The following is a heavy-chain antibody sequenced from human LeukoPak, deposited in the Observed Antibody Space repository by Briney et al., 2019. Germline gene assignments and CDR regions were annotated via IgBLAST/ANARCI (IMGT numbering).Heavy chain of an antibody. CDR1: GYTFTGYY. D-gene: IGHD2-2*01. J-gene: IGHJ5*02. Sequence: ASVKVSCKASGYTFTGYYMHWVRQASGQGLEWMGRINPNSGGTNYAQKFQGRVTMTRDTSINTAYMDLSRLTSDDTAVYYCAREGIVVVPPLIDPWGQGTLVTVSS. CDR2: INPNSGGT. V-gene: IGHV1-2*06. CDR3: AREGIVVVPPLIDP.